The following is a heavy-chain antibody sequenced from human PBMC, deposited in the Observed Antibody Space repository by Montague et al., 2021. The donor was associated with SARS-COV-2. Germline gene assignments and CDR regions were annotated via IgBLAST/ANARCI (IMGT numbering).Heavy chain of an antibody. J-gene: IGHJ6*02. CDR3: ARGSTGWYAIFGHYGMDV. CDR2: IKHDGSEK. CDR1: RFTFSDFW. D-gene: IGHD6-19*01. Sequence: SLRLSCAASRFTFSDFWMNWVRQAPGKGLEWVADIKHDGSEKSYVDSVKGRFTISRDNAKNSLYLQMNSLRAEDAAGYYCARGSTGWYAIFGHYGMDVWGQGTTVTVSS. V-gene: IGHV3-7*01.